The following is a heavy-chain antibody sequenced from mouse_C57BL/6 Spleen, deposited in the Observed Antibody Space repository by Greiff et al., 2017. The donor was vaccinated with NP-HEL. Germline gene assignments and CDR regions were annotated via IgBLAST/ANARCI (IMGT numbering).Heavy chain of an antibody. D-gene: IGHD1-1*01. CDR3: AREPYYYGSGYAMDY. J-gene: IGHJ4*01. CDR1: GFSLTSYA. Sequence: VKLMESGPGLVAPSQSLSITCTVSGFSLTSYAISWVRQPPGKGLEWLGVIWTGGGTNYNSALKSNLSIRKDNSKSQVFLKMNSLQTDDTARYYCAREPYYYGSGYAMDYWGQGTSVTVSS. V-gene: IGHV2-9-1*01. CDR2: IWTGGGT.